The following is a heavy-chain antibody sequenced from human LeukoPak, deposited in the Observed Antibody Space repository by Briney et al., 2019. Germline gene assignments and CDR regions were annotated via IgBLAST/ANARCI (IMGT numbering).Heavy chain of an antibody. D-gene: IGHD6-19*01. Sequence: SETLSLTCTVSGGSISSYYWSWIRQPPGKGLEWIGYIYYSGSTNYNPSLKSRVTISVDTSKNQFSLKLSSVTAAVTAVYYCARGRDSSGWDHWYFDLWGRGTLVTVSS. CDR2: IYYSGST. CDR1: GGSISSYY. V-gene: IGHV4-59*01. J-gene: IGHJ2*01. CDR3: ARGRDSSGWDHWYFDL.